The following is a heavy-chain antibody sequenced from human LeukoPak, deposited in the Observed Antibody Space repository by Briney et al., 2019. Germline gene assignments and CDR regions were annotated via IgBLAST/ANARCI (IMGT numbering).Heavy chain of an antibody. D-gene: IGHD3-22*01. V-gene: IGHV4-59*01. CDR2: IYYSGST. J-gene: IGHJ3*02. CDR1: GGSISSYY. Sequence: PSETLSLTCTVSGGSISSYYWSWIRQPPGKGLEWIGYIYYSGSTNYNPSLKSRVTISVDTSKNQFSPKLSSVTAADTAVYYCAREGWYYYDSSGENAFDIWGQGTMVTVSS. CDR3: AREGWYYYDSSGENAFDI.